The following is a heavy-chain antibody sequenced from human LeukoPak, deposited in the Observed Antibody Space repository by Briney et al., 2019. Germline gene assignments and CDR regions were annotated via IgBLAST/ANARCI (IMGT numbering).Heavy chain of an antibody. V-gene: IGHV4-34*01. J-gene: IGHJ5*02. Sequence: PSETLSLTCAVYGGSFSDYYWSWIGQPPGKGLEWIGEINHSGSTTYNPSLKSRVTISVDTSKNQFSLKLSSVTAADTAVYYCARVYCSSTSCPAAPWFYPWGQGTLVTVSS. CDR3: ARVYCSSTSCPAAPWFYP. CDR2: INHSGST. D-gene: IGHD2-2*01. CDR1: GGSFSDYY.